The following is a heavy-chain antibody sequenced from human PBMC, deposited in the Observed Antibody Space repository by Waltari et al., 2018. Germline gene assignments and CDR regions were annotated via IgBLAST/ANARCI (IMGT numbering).Heavy chain of an antibody. CDR3: ARVPQYCGGDCYFGRYYYYMDV. CDR2: INHSGST. Sequence: QVQLQQWGAGLLKPSETLSLTCAVYGGSFSGYYWSWIRQPPGQGLAWIGEINHSGSTNYNPSLKSRVTISVDTSKNQFSLKLSSVTAADTAVYYCARVPQYCGGDCYFGRYYYYMDVWGKGTTVTVSS. CDR1: GGSFSGYY. V-gene: IGHV4-34*01. J-gene: IGHJ6*03. D-gene: IGHD2-21*01.